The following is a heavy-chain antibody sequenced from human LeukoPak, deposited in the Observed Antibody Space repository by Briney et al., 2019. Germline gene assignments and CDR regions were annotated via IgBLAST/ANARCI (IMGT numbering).Heavy chain of an antibody. D-gene: IGHD6-13*01. V-gene: IGHV5-51*01. J-gene: IGHJ4*02. Sequence: GESLKISCEGSGYSFSSYWIAWVRQMPGKGLEWMGIIYPGDSDTRYSPSFQGQVTISADKSTSTAYLQWSSLKASDTAMYYCARHSDSSGWYYIDYWGQGTLVTVSS. CDR2: IYPGDSDT. CDR1: GYSFSSYW. CDR3: ARHSDSSGWYYIDY.